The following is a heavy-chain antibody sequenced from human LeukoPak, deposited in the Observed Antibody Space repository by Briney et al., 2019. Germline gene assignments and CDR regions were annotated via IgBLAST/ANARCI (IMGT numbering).Heavy chain of an antibody. CDR1: GFTFSDYW. V-gene: IGHV3-74*01. D-gene: IGHD2-15*01. J-gene: IGHJ4*02. CDR3: ARDLSHCSGGSCYSAHFDY. Sequence: GGSLRLSCVASGFTFSDYWMHWVRQVPGKGLVWVSRINTDMSSTIYTDSVKGRFTISRDNAKNTLYLQMNSLRAEDTAVYYCARDLSHCSGGSCYSAHFDYWGLGTLVTVSS. CDR2: INTDMSST.